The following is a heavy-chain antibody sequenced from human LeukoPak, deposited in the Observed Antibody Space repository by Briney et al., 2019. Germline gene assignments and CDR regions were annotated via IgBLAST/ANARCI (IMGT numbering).Heavy chain of an antibody. V-gene: IGHV3-21*06. CDR3: ATETNGRHYDY. CDR2: IGPTGSDR. D-gene: IGHD1-14*01. CDR1: GLTFSTSG. J-gene: IGHJ4*02. Sequence: PGGSLRLSCTASGLTFSTSGFNWGRQAPGKGLEWVASIGPTGSDRYHADSIKGRFTISRDNANNFLYLQMNSLRAEGTAVYYCATETNGRHYDYWGQGTLLTVSS.